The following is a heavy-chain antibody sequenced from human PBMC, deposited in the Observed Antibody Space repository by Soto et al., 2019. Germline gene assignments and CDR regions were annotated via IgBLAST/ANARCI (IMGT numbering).Heavy chain of an antibody. CDR3: ARDKTEVTTFFYYYYSMDV. CDR2: IDHRGST. D-gene: IGHD4-17*01. CDR1: GGSFRGYY. J-gene: IGHJ6*02. Sequence: QVQLQQWGAGLLKPSETLSLTCAVYGGSFRGYYWSWIRQPPGKGLEWIGEIDHRGSTNYNPSLKSRVTISVDTSKNQFSLKLSSVTAADTAVYYCARDKTEVTTFFYYYYSMDVWGQGTTVTVSS. V-gene: IGHV4-34*01.